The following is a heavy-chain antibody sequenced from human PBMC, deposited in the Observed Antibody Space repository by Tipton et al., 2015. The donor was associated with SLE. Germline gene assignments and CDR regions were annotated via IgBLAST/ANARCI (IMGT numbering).Heavy chain of an antibody. CDR1: GGSISSSSYY. CDR3: ARHSDSSGYYPLDY. CDR2: IYYSGST. Sequence: TLSLTCTVSGGSISSSSYYWGWIRQPPGKGLEWIGSIYYSGSTNYNPSLKSRVTTSVDTSKNQFSLKLSSVTAADTAVYYCARHSDSSGYYPLDYWGQGTMVTVSS. V-gene: IGHV4-39*01. D-gene: IGHD3-22*01. J-gene: IGHJ3*01.